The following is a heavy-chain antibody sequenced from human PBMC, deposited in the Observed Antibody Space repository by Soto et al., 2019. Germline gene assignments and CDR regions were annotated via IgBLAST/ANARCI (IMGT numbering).Heavy chain of an antibody. V-gene: IGHV3-23*01. CDR2: ISGTASRT. D-gene: IGHD3-9*01. Sequence: PGGSLRLSRAGSGFTPTTTPLSWVRQAPGKGLEWVTTISGTASRTYYVDSVKGRSFISRDNSKNTVTLQMNNLTVDDTAVYYCATSFRYFDNWGQGTRVTVSS. CDR1: GFTPTTTP. CDR3: ATSFRYFDN. J-gene: IGHJ4*02.